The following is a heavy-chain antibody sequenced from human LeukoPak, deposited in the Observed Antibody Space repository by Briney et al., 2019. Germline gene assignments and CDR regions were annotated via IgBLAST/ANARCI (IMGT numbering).Heavy chain of an antibody. V-gene: IGHV1-2*02. D-gene: IGHD3-10*01. J-gene: IGHJ4*02. CDR1: GYTLTELS. CDR3: ARDGAGRFGSDF. Sequence: ASVKVSCKVSGYTLTELSMHWVRQAPGQGLEWMGWINPNIGDTNYAQRFQGRVTMTRDTSINTAYMDLSSLTSDDVAVYYCARDGAGRFGSDFWGQGTLVTLSS. CDR2: INPNIGDT.